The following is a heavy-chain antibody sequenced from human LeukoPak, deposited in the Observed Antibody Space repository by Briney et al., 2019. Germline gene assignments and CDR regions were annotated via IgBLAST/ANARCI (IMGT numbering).Heavy chain of an antibody. CDR3: ARESWGYDSSGYYYVDY. D-gene: IGHD3-22*01. V-gene: IGHV3-11*01. Sequence: GGSLRLSCAASGFTVSSNYMSWIRQAPGKGLEWVSYISSSGSTIYYADSVKGRFTISRDNAKNSLYLQMNSLRAEDTAVYYCARESWGYDSSGYYYVDYWGQGTLVTVSS. CDR2: ISSSGSTI. CDR1: GFTVSSNY. J-gene: IGHJ4*02.